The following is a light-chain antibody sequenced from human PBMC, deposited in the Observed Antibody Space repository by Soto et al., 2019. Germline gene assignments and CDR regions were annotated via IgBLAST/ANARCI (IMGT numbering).Light chain of an antibody. CDR3: QQYNNWPRT. Sequence: EIVMTQSPATLSVSPGERATLSCRASQSVSSNLAWYQQKPGQAPRLLIYGASTRATGIPARFSGSGSGTEFTLTISSLQSEDFEVYYCQQYNNWPRTFGKGTKVDI. V-gene: IGKV3-15*01. J-gene: IGKJ1*01. CDR1: QSVSSN. CDR2: GAS.